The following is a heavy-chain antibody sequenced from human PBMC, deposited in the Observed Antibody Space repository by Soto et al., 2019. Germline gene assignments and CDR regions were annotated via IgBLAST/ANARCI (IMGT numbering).Heavy chain of an antibody. Sequence: ASVKVSCKVSGYTLTELSMHWVRQAPGKGLEWMGGFDPEDGETIYAQKFQGRVTMTEDTSTDTAYMELSSLRSEDTAVYYCATLGLVRDYYYYYGKDVWGQGTTVTVSS. D-gene: IGHD6-19*01. CDR3: ATLGLVRDYYYYYGKDV. J-gene: IGHJ6*02. V-gene: IGHV1-24*01. CDR2: FDPEDGET. CDR1: GYTLTELS.